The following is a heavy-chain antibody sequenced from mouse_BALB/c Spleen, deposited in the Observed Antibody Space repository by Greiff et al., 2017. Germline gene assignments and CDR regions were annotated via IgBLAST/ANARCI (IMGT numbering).Heavy chain of an antibody. V-gene: IGHV2-2*02. Sequence: VKLQESGPGLVQPSQSLSITCTVSGFSLTSYGVHWVRQSPGKGLEWLGVIWSGGSTDYNAAFISRLSISKDNSKSQVFFKMNSLQANDTAIYYCARPIYYDYERFAYWGQGTLVTVSA. J-gene: IGHJ3*01. D-gene: IGHD2-4*01. CDR1: GFSLTSYG. CDR3: ARPIYYDYERFAY. CDR2: IWSGGST.